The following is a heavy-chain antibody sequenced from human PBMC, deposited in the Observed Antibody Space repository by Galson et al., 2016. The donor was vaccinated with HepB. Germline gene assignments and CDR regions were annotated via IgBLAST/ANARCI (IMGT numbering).Heavy chain of an antibody. D-gene: IGHD3-16*01. J-gene: IGHJ5*02. Sequence: SETLSLTCSVSDGSISRSGYYWGWLRRPPGKGLEWIGNFFFGGNTFYNPSLGSRVTVSVDTSKRQFSLKLTSVTAADTAVYYCARVIIITGGNNWFDPWGQGTLVTVSS. CDR2: FFFGGNT. CDR3: ARVIIITGGNNWFDP. V-gene: IGHV4-39*07. CDR1: DGSISRSGYY.